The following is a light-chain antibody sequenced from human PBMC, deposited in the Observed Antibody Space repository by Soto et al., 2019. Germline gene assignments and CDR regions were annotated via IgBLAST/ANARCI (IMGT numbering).Light chain of an antibody. J-gene: IGKJ4*01. V-gene: IGKV3-20*01. CDR2: GAS. CDR1: QSVSSSY. CDR3: QQYGSSPST. Sequence: EIVLTQSPGTLSLSPGERATLSCRASQSVSSSYLAWYQQKPGQAPRLLIYGASSRATGIPDRFSGSGSGTDFTLTISRLEPEDFAVYYFQQYGSSPSTFGGGNKVEIK.